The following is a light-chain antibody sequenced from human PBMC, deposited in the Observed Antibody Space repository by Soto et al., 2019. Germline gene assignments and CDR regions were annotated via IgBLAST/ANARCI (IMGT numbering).Light chain of an antibody. CDR2: GAS. V-gene: IGKV3D-15*01. CDR1: HSININ. CDR3: QQYQKWPPLT. Sequence: EVLMTQSPATLSVSPGERVTLSCRASHSININLAWYQQKPGQAPRVLICGASSSASGIPDRFRGSGSGTDLTLTISRLEHDDCAFYYWQQYQKWPPLTFGGGTRVEIK. J-gene: IGKJ4*01.